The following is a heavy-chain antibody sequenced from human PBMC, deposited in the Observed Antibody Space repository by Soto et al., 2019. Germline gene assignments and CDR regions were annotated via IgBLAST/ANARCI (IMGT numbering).Heavy chain of an antibody. J-gene: IGHJ4*02. Sequence: GGSLRLSCAASGFTFSSYSMNWVRQAPGKGLEWVSSISSSSSYIYYADSVKGRFTISRDNAKNSLYLQMNSLRAEDTAVYYCARDRIDRYYDILTGYYKSRHPFDYWGQGTLVTVSS. CDR1: GFTFSSYS. V-gene: IGHV3-21*01. CDR2: ISSSSSYI. CDR3: ARDRIDRYYDILTGYYKSRHPFDY. D-gene: IGHD3-9*01.